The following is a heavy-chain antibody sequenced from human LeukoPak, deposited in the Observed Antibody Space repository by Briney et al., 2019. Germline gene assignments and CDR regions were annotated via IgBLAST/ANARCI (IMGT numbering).Heavy chain of an antibody. CDR1: GGSFSGYY. J-gene: IGHJ4*02. V-gene: IGHV4-34*01. Sequence: SETLSLTCAVYGGSFSGYYWSWIRQPPGKGLEWIGEINHSGSTNYNPSLKSRVTISVDTSKNQFSLKLSSVTAADTAVYYCARQYGSGSSYTPVVDLWGQGTLVTVSS. CDR2: INHSGST. D-gene: IGHD3-10*01. CDR3: ARQYGSGSSYTPVVDL.